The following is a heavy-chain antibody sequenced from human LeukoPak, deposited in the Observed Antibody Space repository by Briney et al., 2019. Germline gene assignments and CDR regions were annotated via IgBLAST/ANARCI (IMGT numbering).Heavy chain of an antibody. CDR3: ARRHPLHLFGSSGYLGDKDAFDI. CDR1: GFSFDDYG. J-gene: IGHJ3*02. D-gene: IGHD3-22*01. CDR2: INWNGGRT. Sequence: PGGSLRLSCAASGFSFDDYGMSWVRHAPGKGLEWVSGINWNGGRTVYVDSVKGRITISRDNTKNALYLQMNSLRAEDTTLYYGARRHPLHLFGSSGYLGDKDAFDIWGQGTMVTVSS. V-gene: IGHV3-20*04.